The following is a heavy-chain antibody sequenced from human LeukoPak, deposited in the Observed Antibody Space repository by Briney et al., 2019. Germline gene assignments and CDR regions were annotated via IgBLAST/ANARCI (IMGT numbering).Heavy chain of an antibody. Sequence: TGGSLRLSCAASGFTFSSYGMHWVRQAPGKGLEWVAFIHYDGSNKYYGDSVKGRFTISRDNSKNTLYLQMNSLRAEDTAVYYCAKSGLNRFDYWGQGTLVTVSS. CDR1: GFTFSSYG. J-gene: IGHJ4*02. CDR2: IHYDGSNK. CDR3: AKSGLNRFDY. V-gene: IGHV3-30*02. D-gene: IGHD2-15*01.